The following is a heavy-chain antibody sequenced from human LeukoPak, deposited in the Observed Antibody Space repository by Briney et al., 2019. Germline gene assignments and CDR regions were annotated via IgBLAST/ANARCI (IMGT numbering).Heavy chain of an antibody. V-gene: IGHV3-53*01. J-gene: IGHJ6*02. CDR1: GFNVSSRY. CDR3: VRAENGMDV. CDR2: IYSGVGT. Sequence: PGGSLRLSCAASGFNVSSRYMSWVRQAPGKGLEWVSAIYSGVGTNYADSVKGRFTISRDNSRNTLYFQMNSLRAEDTAVYYCVRAENGMDVWGRGTAVTVS.